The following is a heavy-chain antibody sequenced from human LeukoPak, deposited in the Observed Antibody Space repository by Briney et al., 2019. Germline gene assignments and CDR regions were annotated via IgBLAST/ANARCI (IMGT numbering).Heavy chain of an antibody. J-gene: IGHJ4*02. D-gene: IGHD3-22*01. V-gene: IGHV3-23*01. CDR2: ISGSGGST. CDR1: GFTFSSYA. Sequence: GGSLRLSCAASGFTFSSYAMSWVRQAPGKGLEWVSAISGSGGSTYYADSVKGRFTISRDNSKNTLYLQMNSLRAEDTAVYYCATMYYYDSSGYYYLGYRGQGTLVTVSS. CDR3: ATMYYYDSSGYYYLGY.